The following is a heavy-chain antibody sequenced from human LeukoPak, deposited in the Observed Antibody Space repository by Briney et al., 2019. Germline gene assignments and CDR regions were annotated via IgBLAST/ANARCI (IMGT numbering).Heavy chain of an antibody. Sequence: ASVKVSCKASGYTFTGYFMHWVRQAPGQGLEWMGWINPNSGGTNLAQKFQGRVTMTRDTSISTAYMELSRLRSDDTAVYYCARGSIAAFTAADAFDIWGQGTMVTVSS. J-gene: IGHJ3*02. CDR3: ARGSIAAFTAADAFDI. V-gene: IGHV1-2*02. CDR1: GYTFTGYF. CDR2: INPNSGGT. D-gene: IGHD6-6*01.